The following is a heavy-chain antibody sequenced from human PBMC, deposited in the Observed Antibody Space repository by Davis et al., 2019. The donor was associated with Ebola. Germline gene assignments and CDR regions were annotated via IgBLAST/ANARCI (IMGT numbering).Heavy chain of an antibody. CDR2: ITGSGDSR. CDR3: AKSSSPDY. CDR1: GFTFSDYA. V-gene: IGHV3-23*01. J-gene: IGHJ4*02. Sequence: GESLKISCAASGFTFSDYAMSWVRQAPGKGLEWVSSITGSGDSRYYADSVKGRFTISRDNSKNTLYLQMNSLRAEDTAVYYCAKSSSPDYWGQGTLVTVSS. D-gene: IGHD6-19*01.